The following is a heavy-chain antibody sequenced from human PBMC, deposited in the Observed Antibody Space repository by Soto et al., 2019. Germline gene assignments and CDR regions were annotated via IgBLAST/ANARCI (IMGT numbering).Heavy chain of an antibody. CDR3: AKYMVYAINYYYGMDV. CDR1: GFTFSSYA. V-gene: IGHV3-23*01. D-gene: IGHD2-8*01. J-gene: IGHJ6*02. Sequence: EVQLLESGGGLVQPGGSLRLSCAASGFTFSSYAMSWVRQAPGKGLEWVSAISGSGGSTYYADSVKGRFTISRDNSKNTLYLQMNSLRAEDTAVYYCAKYMVYAINYYYGMDVWGQGTTVTVSS. CDR2: ISGSGGST.